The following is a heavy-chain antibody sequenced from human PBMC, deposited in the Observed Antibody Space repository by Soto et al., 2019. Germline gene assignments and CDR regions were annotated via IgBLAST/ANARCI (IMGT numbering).Heavy chain of an antibody. J-gene: IGHJ5*02. Sequence: PSETLSLTCTVSGGSISSYYWSWIRQPPGKGLEWIGYIYYSGSTNYNPSLKSRVTISVDTSKNQLSLKLSSVTAADTAVYYCARAYCSGGSCYYHNWFDPWGQGTPVTVSS. CDR2: IYYSGST. CDR1: GGSISSYY. CDR3: ARAYCSGGSCYYHNWFDP. V-gene: IGHV4-59*01. D-gene: IGHD2-15*01.